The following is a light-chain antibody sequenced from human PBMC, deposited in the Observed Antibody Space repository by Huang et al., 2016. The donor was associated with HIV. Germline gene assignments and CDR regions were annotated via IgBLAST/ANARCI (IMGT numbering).Light chain of an antibody. J-gene: IGKJ1*01. CDR3: QQSYSTPRT. V-gene: IGKV1-39*01. CDR1: QTISNF. CDR2: TAS. Sequence: DIQMTQSPSSLSASVGDSVTITCRASQTISNFLNWYQQKPGKAPELLISTASRSQSGVPSRFSGSGSGTDCTLTISSLQPDDFATYYCQQSYSTPRTFGQGTRVEIK.